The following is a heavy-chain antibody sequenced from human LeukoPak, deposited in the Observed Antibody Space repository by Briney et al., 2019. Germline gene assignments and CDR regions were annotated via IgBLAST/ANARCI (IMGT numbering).Heavy chain of an antibody. CDR2: ISAYNGNT. CDR1: GYTFTSYG. V-gene: IGHV1-18*01. CDR3: ARDSAIVVVTASAHDY. Sequence: ASVKVSCKASGYTFTSYGISWVRQAPGQGLEWMGWISAYNGNTNYAQKLQGRVTMTTDTSTSTAYMELRSLRSDDTAVYCCARDSAIVVVTASAHDYWGQGTLVTVSS. J-gene: IGHJ4*02. D-gene: IGHD2-21*02.